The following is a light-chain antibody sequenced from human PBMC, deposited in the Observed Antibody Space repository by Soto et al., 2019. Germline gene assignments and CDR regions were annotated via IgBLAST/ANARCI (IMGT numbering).Light chain of an antibody. V-gene: IGKV3-11*01. J-gene: IGKJ4*01. CDR2: DAS. Sequence: EIVLTQSPATLSLSPGERATLSCRASQSVSSYLAWYQQKPGQAPMLLIYDASNRATGIPARFSGSGSWTDFTLPISSLEPEDFAVYYCQQRSNWPPLTFGGGTKVEIK. CDR3: QQRSNWPPLT. CDR1: QSVSSY.